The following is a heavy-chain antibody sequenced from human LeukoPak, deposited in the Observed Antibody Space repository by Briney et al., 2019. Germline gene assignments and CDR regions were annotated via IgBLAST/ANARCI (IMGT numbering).Heavy chain of an antibody. CDR1: GGSISSSSYY. J-gene: IGHJ3*02. Sequence: SSETLSLTCTVSGGSISSSSYYWGWIRQPPGKGLGWIGSIYYSGSTYYNPSLKSRVTISVDTSKNQFSLKLSSVTAADTAVYYCASRVVVTAIGAFDIWGQGTMVTVSS. V-gene: IGHV4-39*07. CDR3: ASRVVVTAIGAFDI. D-gene: IGHD2-21*02. CDR2: IYYSGST.